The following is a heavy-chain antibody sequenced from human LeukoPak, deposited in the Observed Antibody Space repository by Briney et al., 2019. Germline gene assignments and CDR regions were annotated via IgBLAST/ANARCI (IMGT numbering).Heavy chain of an antibody. CDR1: GGSFSGYY. V-gene: IGHV4-34*01. D-gene: IGHD2-2*01. CDR3: ERGRRGPSSNIVVVPAAKCWFDP. Sequence: RSSETLSLTCAVYGGSFSGYYWSWIRQPPGKGLEWIGEINHSGSTNYNPSLKSRVTISVGTSKNQFSLKLSSVTAADTAVYYCERGRRGPSSNIVVVPAAKCWFDPWGQGTLVTVSS. J-gene: IGHJ5*02. CDR2: INHSGST.